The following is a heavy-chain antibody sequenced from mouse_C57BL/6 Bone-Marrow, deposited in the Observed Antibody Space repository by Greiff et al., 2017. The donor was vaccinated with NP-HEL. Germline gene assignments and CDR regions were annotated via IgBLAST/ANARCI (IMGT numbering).Heavy chain of an antibody. J-gene: IGHJ3*01. V-gene: IGHV1-58*01. Sequence: VHVKQSGAELVRPGSSVKMSCKTSGYTFTSYGINWVKQRPGQGLEWIGYIYIGNGYTEYNEKFKGTATLTSDTSSSTAYMQLSSLTSEVYAIYICARGNYYSSSPWFAYWGQGTLVTVSA. CDR3: ARGNYYSSSPWFAY. D-gene: IGHD1-1*01. CDR1: GYTFTSYG. CDR2: IYIGNGYT.